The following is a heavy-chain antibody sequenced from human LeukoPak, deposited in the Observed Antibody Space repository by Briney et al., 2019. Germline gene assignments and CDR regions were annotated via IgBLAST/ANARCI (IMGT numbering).Heavy chain of an antibody. D-gene: IGHD3-10*01. CDR3: AKDGYYYGSGSYYEDYYMDV. V-gene: IGHV1-2*02. CDR1: GYTFTGYY. Sequence: ASVKVSCKASGYTFTGYYMHWVRQAPGQGLEWMGWINPNSGGTNYAQKFQGRVTMTRDTSISTAYMELSRLRSDDTAVYYCAKDGYYYGSGSYYEDYYMDVWGKGTTVTVSS. CDR2: INPNSGGT. J-gene: IGHJ6*03.